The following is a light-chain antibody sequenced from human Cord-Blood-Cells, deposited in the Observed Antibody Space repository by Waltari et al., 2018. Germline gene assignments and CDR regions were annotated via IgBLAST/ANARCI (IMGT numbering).Light chain of an antibody. CDR3: QQSYSTPPLT. CDR1: QSISSY. Sequence: DIQMTQSPSSLSASVGDRVTITCRASQSISSYLNWYQQKPGKAPKLLIYAASSLQSGLPSSFSGSGSGTDFTLTISSLQPEDFATYYCQQSYSTPPLTFGGWTNVEIK. CDR2: AAS. J-gene: IGKJ4*01. V-gene: IGKV1-39*01.